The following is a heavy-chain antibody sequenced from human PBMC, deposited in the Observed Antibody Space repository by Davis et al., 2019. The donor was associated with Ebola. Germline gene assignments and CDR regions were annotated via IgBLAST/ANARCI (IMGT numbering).Heavy chain of an antibody. Sequence: GESLKISCAASGFTFSSYAMHWVRQAPGKGLEWVAVISYDGSNKYYADSVKGRFTISRDNSKNTLYLQMNSLRAEDTAVYYCARDREWPLDYWGQRTLVTVSS. J-gene: IGHJ4*02. CDR1: GFTFSSYA. CDR3: ARDREWPLDY. CDR2: ISYDGSNK. V-gene: IGHV3-30-3*01. D-gene: IGHD3-3*01.